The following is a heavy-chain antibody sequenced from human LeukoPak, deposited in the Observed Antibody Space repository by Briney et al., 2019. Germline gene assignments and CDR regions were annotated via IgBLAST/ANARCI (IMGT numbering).Heavy chain of an antibody. J-gene: IGHJ4*02. D-gene: IGHD3-22*01. V-gene: IGHV3-21*01. CDR3: ARDLYDSGGYSSPIDY. CDR1: GFSFSDYS. Sequence: GGSLRLSCAASGFSFSDYSMSWIRQAPGKGLEWVSSISSSSSHIHSADSVKGRFTISRDNAKNSLYLQMNSLRAEGTAVYYCARDLYDSGGYSSPIDYWGQGTLVTVSS. CDR2: ISSSSSHI.